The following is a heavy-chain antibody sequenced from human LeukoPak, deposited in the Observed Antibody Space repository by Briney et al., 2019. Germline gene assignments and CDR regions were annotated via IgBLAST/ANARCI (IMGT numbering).Heavy chain of an antibody. J-gene: IGHJ4*02. CDR3: ARDGAARPVGNFDY. D-gene: IGHD6-6*01. CDR1: GYTFTGYY. CDR2: INPNSGGT. Sequence: ASVKVSCKASGYTFTGYYMHWVRQAPGQGLEWMGWINPNSGGTNYAQKFQGRVTMTRDTSISTAYMELRSLRSDDTAVYYCARDGAARPVGNFDYWGQGTLVTVSS. V-gene: IGHV1-2*02.